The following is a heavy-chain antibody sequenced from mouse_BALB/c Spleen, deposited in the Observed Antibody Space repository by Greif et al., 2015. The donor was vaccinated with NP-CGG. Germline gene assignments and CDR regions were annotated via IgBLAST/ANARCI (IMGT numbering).Heavy chain of an antibody. Sequence: EVQLVESGGGLVQPKGSLKLSCAASGFTFNTYAMNWVRQAPGKGLEWVARIRSKSNNYATYYADSVKDRFTISRDDSQNMLYLQMNNLKTEDTAMYYCVRSSYDWFAYWGQGTLVTVSA. D-gene: IGHD2-10*01. CDR3: VRSSYDWFAY. CDR1: GFTFNTYA. V-gene: IGHV10-1*02. J-gene: IGHJ3*01. CDR2: IRSKSNNYAT.